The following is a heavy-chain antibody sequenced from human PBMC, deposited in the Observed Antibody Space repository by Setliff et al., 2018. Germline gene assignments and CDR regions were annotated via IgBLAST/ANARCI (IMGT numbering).Heavy chain of an antibody. Sequence: ASVKVSCKASGYTFTSYGISWVRQAPGQGLEWMGWISAYNGNTNYAQKLQGRVTMTTDTSTNTAYMEVRSLGSDDTAVYYCARAVGYCSGGSCYKGDDYWGQGTLVTVSS. CDR3: ARAVGYCSGGSCYKGDDY. J-gene: IGHJ4*02. D-gene: IGHD2-15*01. CDR1: GYTFTSYG. CDR2: ISAYNGNT. V-gene: IGHV1-18*01.